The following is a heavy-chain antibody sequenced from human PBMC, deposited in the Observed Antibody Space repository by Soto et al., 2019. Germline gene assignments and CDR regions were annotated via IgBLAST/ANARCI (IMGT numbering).Heavy chain of an antibody. CDR1: GYTFTRYF. D-gene: IGHD1-26*01. CDR2: VSTYNGNT. V-gene: IGHV1-18*01. CDR3: ARVGQWDLLSEY. Sequence: QVPLVQSGAEVQNLGASVKVSCMASGYTFTRYFIKWVRQAPGQGLEWMGWVSTYNGNTHYEHKLQGRVTLTTDTSMSLAYMELRSLRSDDPAVYFCARVGQWDLLSEYWGQGTLVTGSS. J-gene: IGHJ4*02.